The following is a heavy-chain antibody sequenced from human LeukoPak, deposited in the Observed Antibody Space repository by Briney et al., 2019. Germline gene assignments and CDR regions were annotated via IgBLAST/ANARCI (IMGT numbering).Heavy chain of an antibody. CDR1: GYTFTSYY. D-gene: IGHD6-13*01. J-gene: IGHJ4*02. CDR2: INPSGGST. CDR3: ARAQDLTYSSSWPGNFDY. V-gene: IGHV1-46*01. Sequence: ASVKVSCKASGYTFTSYYMHWVRQAPGQGLEWMGIINPSGGSTSYAQKFQGGVTMTRDMSTSTVYMELSSLRSEDTAVYYCARAQDLTYSSSWPGNFDYWGQGTLVTVSS.